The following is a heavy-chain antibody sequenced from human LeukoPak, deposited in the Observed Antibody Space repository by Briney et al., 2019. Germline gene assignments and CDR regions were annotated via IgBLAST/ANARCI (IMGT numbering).Heavy chain of an antibody. V-gene: IGHV4-59*01. CDR3: ARVGYYDSSGLDY. D-gene: IGHD3-22*01. Sequence: PSETLSLTCTVSGGSISSYYWSWIRQPPGKGLEWIGYIYYSGSTNYNPSLKSRVTISVDTSKNQFSLKLSSVTAADTAVYYCARVGYYDSSGLDYWGQGNLVTVSS. J-gene: IGHJ4*02. CDR1: GGSISSYY. CDR2: IYYSGST.